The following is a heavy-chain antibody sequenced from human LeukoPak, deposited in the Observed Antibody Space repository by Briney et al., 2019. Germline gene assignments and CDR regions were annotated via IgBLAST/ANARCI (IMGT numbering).Heavy chain of an antibody. CDR1: GFTFSSYG. Sequence: GGSLRLSCAASGFTFSSYGMNWVRQAPGKGLEWVSSISSSSSYIYYADSVKGRFTISRDNAKNSLYLQMNSLRAEDTAVYYCARVLSWFDAFDIWGQGTMVTVSS. CDR3: ARVLSWFDAFDI. D-gene: IGHD6-13*01. V-gene: IGHV3-21*01. J-gene: IGHJ3*02. CDR2: ISSSSSYI.